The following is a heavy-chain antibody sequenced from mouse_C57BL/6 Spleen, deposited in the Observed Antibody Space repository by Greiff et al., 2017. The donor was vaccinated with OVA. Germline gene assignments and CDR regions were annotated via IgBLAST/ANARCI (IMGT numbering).Heavy chain of an antibody. CDR3: ARHYGSRAGYFDY. Sequence: EVQVVESGGGLVKPGGSLKLSCAASGFTFSDYGMHWVRQAPEKGLEWVAYISSGSSTIYYADTVKGRFTISRDNAKNTLFLQMTSLRSEDTAMYYCARHYGSRAGYFDYWGQGTTLTVSS. J-gene: IGHJ2*01. D-gene: IGHD1-1*01. CDR2: ISSGSSTI. V-gene: IGHV5-17*01. CDR1: GFTFSDYG.